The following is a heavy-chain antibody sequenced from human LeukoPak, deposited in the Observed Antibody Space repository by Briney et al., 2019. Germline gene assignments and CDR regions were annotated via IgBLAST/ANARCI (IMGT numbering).Heavy chain of an antibody. CDR1: GYTFTDYY. D-gene: IGHD2-2*01. CDR2: INHKSGGR. CDR3: ATGERLVPAAMWFDY. J-gene: IGHJ4*02. V-gene: IGHV1-2*02. Sequence: ASVKVPCKASGYTFTDYYMHWVRQAPGQGLEWMGWINHKSGGRSYAQRFQGRVTMTRDTSISTAYMELSRLRSDDTAVYYCATGERLVPAAMWFDYWGQGTLVTVSS.